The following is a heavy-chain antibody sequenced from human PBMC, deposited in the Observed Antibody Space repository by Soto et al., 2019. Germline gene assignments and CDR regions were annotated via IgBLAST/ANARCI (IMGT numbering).Heavy chain of an antibody. D-gene: IGHD1-1*01. CDR2: ISYDGSNK. Sequence: GGSLRLSCAASGFTFGSYAMHWVRQAPGKRLEWVAVISYDGSNKYYADSVKGRFTISRDNSKNTLYLQMNSLRAEDTAVYYCARGSPTAYAFDIWGQGTMATVSS. CDR3: ARGSPTAYAFDI. J-gene: IGHJ3*02. CDR1: GFTFGSYA. V-gene: IGHV3-30-3*01.